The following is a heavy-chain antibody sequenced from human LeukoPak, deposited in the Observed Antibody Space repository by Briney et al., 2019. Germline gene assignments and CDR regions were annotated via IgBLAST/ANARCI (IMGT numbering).Heavy chain of an antibody. CDR2: ITATGDTA. CDR1: GFTFTKCA. J-gene: IGHJ4*02. D-gene: IGHD3-22*01. CDR3: AKGPRAKYYYDSSGYNYPDY. Sequence: GSLRLSCVASGFTFTKCALSWIRQAPGKGLEWVAIITATGDTAYYADSVKGRFTISRDNSKNTLYLQMNSLRAEDTAVYYCAKGPRAKYYYDSSGYNYPDYWGQGTLVTVSS. V-gene: IGHV3-23*01.